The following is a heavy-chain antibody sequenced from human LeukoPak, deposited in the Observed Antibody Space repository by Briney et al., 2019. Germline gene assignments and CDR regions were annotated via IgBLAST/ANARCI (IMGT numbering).Heavy chain of an antibody. CDR2: INTNTGNP. CDR1: GYTFATYA. D-gene: IGHD3-22*01. Sequence: ASVTVSCMASGYTFATYAMNWVRQAPGQGLEWMGRINTNTGNPTYAQGFTGRFVFSLDTSVSTAYLQISSLKGEDTAVYYCARERKYYYDSSGYMGYYYYGMDVWGQGTTVTVSS. J-gene: IGHJ6*02. V-gene: IGHV7-4-1*02. CDR3: ARERKYYYDSSGYMGYYYYGMDV.